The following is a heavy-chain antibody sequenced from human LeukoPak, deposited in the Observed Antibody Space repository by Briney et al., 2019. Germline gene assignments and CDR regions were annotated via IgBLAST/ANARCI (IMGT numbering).Heavy chain of an antibody. V-gene: IGHV4-59*01. J-gene: IGHJ6*03. CDR3: ARDRSSYYYYYMDV. CDR2: IYYSGST. Sequence: PSETLSLTCTASGGSINSYYWSWIRQPPGKGLEWIGYIYYSGSTNYNPSLESRVTISVDTSKNQFPLKLSSVTAADTAVYYCARDRSSYYYYYMDVWGNGTTVTVSS. D-gene: IGHD3-16*02. CDR1: GGSINSYY.